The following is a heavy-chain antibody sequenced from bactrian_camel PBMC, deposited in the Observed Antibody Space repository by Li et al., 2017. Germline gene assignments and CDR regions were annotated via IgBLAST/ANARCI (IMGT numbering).Heavy chain of an antibody. J-gene: IGHJ6*01. CDR3: AAGRTCAGPYPVDLKEYNT. CDR1: GSIYGDAC. CDR2: INIRYGST. Sequence: HVQLVESGGGSVQAGGSLRLSRGASGSIYGDACVGWFRQVPGKEREGVATINIRYGSTYYADPVKGRATISRDNAKNTVYLQLNSLKPEDTGMYVCAAGRTCAGPYPVDLKEYNTLGQGTQVTVS. D-gene: IGHD6*01. V-gene: IGHV3S63*01.